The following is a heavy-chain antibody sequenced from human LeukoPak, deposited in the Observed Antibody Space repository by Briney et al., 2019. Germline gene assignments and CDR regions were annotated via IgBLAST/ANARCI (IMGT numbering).Heavy chain of an antibody. D-gene: IGHD3-10*01. Sequence: GRSLRLSCAASGFTFDDYAMHWVRQAPGKGLEWVSGISWNSGSIGYADSVKGRFTISRDNAKNSLYLQMNSLRAEDMALYYCAKGYYGSGGIDHWGQGTLVTVSS. CDR2: ISWNSGSI. CDR1: GFTFDDYA. CDR3: AKGYYGSGGIDH. V-gene: IGHV3-9*03. J-gene: IGHJ4*02.